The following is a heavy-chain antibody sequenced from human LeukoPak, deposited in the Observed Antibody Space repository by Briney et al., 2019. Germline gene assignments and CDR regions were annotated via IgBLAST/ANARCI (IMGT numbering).Heavy chain of an antibody. D-gene: IGHD3-9*01. CDR2: ISSSSSTI. CDR1: GFTFSSYS. V-gene: IGHV3-48*04. CDR3: GRALPNNDISY. J-gene: IGHJ4*02. Sequence: PGGSLRLSCAASGFTFSSYSMNWVRQAPGKGLEWVSYISSSSSTIYYADSVKGRFTISRDNAKNSLYLQMNSLRAEDTAVYYCGRALPNNDISYWGQGTLVTVSS.